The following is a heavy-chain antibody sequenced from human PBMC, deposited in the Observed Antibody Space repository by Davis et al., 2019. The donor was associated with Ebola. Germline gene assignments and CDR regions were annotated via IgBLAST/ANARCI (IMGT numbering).Heavy chain of an antibody. Sequence: PGGSLRLSCAASGFTFSIYAMTWVRRAPGKGLECVSGISGGGGSTYYADAVKGRFTISRDNSKNTLYLQMNSLTAEDTAVYYCAKIAGVSGFDDYWGQGTLVTVSS. CDR3: AKIAGVSGFDDY. D-gene: IGHD3-10*01. V-gene: IGHV3-23*01. J-gene: IGHJ4*02. CDR2: ISGGGGST. CDR1: GFTFSIYA.